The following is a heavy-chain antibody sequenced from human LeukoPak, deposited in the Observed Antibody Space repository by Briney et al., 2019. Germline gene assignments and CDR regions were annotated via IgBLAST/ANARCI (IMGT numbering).Heavy chain of an antibody. Sequence: AGGSLRLTCAASGFTFSSYSMNRVRQAPGKGLEWVSYISSSSSTIYYADSVKGRFTISRDNSKNTMYLQMNSLRAEDTAVYYCARGGNDFCSGYYPQQRYYYYGMDVWGQGTTVTVSS. D-gene: IGHD3-3*01. V-gene: IGHV3-48*01. J-gene: IGHJ6*02. CDR2: ISSSSSTI. CDR1: GFTFSSYS. CDR3: ARGGNDFCSGYYPQQRYYYYGMDV.